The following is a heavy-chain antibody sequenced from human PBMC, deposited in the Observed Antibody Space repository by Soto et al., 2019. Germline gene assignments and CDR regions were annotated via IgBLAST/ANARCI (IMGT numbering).Heavy chain of an antibody. J-gene: IGHJ6*02. CDR1: GYTFTSYD. D-gene: IGHD3-10*01. CDR3: ASHYPYYYYNGMNF. Sequence: ASVKVSCKASGYTFTSYDINWVRQATGQGLEWMGWVNPNSGNTGYAQKFQGRVTMTRNTSISTAYMELSSLRSEDTAVYYCASHYPYYYYNGMNFWGQGTTVTVSS. CDR2: VNPNSGNT. V-gene: IGHV1-8*01.